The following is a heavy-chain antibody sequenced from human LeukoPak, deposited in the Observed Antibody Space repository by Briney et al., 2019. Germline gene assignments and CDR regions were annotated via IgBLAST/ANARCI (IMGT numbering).Heavy chain of an antibody. J-gene: IGHJ3*02. CDR1: GGSISSYY. CDR2: IYYSGST. Sequence: SETLSLTCTVSGGSISSYYWSWIRQPPGKGLEWIGYIYYSGSTNYNPSLKSRVTISVDTSKNQFSLKLSSVTAADTAVYYCARRDRGGYWSFDIWGQGTMVTVSS. CDR3: ARRDRGGYWSFDI. V-gene: IGHV4-59*01. D-gene: IGHD3-22*01.